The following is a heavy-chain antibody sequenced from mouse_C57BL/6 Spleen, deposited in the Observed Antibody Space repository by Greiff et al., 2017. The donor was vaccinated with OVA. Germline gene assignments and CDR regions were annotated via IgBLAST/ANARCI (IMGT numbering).Heavy chain of an antibody. CDR1: GYTFTDYE. J-gene: IGHJ3*01. V-gene: IGHV1-15*01. CDR2: IDPETGGT. CDR3: TRLRPDAY. Sequence: VQLQQSGAELVRPGASVTLSCKASGYTFTDYEMHWVKQTPVHGLEWIGAIDPETGGTAYNQKFKGKAILTADKSSSTAYMELRSLTSEDSAVYYCTRLRPDAYWGQGTLVTVSA.